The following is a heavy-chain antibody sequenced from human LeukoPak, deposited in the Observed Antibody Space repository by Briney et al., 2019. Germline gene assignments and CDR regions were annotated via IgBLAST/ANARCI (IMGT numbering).Heavy chain of an antibody. D-gene: IGHD2-2*01. CDR2: SSGTGYNM. CDR1: GYTFSAYG. J-gene: IGHJ4*02. Sequence: VTVSCKASGYTFSAYGITWVRQAPGQGLEWMAWSSGTGYNMEYAQKFQGRVTMTTDPSTSTAYLELRSLRSDDTAVYYCARSRCSDSTSCYYFFFFDSWGQGSLVTVSS. V-gene: IGHV1-18*01. CDR3: ARSRCSDSTSCYYFFFFDS.